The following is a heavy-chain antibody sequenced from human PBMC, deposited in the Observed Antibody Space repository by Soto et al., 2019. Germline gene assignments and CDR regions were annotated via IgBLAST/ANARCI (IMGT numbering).Heavy chain of an antibody. J-gene: IGHJ6*02. D-gene: IGHD5-18*01. CDR2: IIPICGTA. Sequence: QVQLVQSGAEVKKPGSSVKVSCKASGGTFSSYAISWVRQAPGQGLEWMGGIIPICGTANYAQKFQGRVTITADESTSTAYMEMSSRRSEDTAVYYDATPGLPNYYYYAIDVWGQGTMVTVSS. V-gene: IGHV1-69*12. CDR3: ATPGLPNYYYYAIDV. CDR1: GGTFSSYA.